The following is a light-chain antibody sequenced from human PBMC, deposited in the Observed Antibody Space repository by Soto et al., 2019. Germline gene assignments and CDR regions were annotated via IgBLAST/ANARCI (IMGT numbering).Light chain of an antibody. CDR2: DAS. Sequence: DIQMTQTPSTLSASAGDTVTITCRASQSISTWLAWYQQKAGRAPRLLIFDASSLKSGVPSRFSGSGSGTEFTLTISSLQSEDFALYYCQVYNNWPPGLTFGGGTKVDI. CDR1: QSISTW. J-gene: IGKJ4*01. CDR3: QVYNNWPPGLT. V-gene: IGKV1-5*01.